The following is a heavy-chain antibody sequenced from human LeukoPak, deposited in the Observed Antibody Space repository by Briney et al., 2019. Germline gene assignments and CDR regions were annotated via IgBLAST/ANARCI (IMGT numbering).Heavy chain of an antibody. Sequence: GGSLRLSCAASGFTFSSYWMHWVRQAPGKGLVLVSRINTDWSRTRYAASVKGRFTISRDNAKNTLYLQMNSLRAEDTAVYYCARDGYTGAYYMDVWGKGTTVTVSS. CDR3: ARDGYTGAYYMDV. D-gene: IGHD5-12*01. V-gene: IGHV3-74*01. CDR1: GFTFSSYW. J-gene: IGHJ6*03. CDR2: INTDWSRT.